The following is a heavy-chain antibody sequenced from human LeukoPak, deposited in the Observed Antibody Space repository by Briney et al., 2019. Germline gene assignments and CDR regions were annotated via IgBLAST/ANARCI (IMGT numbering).Heavy chain of an antibody. CDR2: IYYTGST. D-gene: IGHD2-21*02. V-gene: IGHV4-59*01. CDR1: GGSMSSFY. CDR3: AREWGGGDNCGGDCFSPYYYYMDV. J-gene: IGHJ6*03. Sequence: SETLSLTCNVSGGSMSSFYWSWVRQLPGKGLEYIGYIYYTGSTNYNPSLKSRVTMSVDTSKNHFSLKVTSVTAADMAIYYCAREWGGGDNCGGDCFSPYYYYMDVWGKGTTVTVSS.